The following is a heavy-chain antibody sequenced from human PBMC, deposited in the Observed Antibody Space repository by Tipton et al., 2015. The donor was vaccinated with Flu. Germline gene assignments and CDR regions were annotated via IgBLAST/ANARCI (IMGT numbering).Heavy chain of an antibody. J-gene: IGHJ4*02. V-gene: IGHV3-7*01. CDR2: IKQDGSEK. D-gene: IGHD3-3*01. CDR3: ARDGPDDSYREVYFDF. CDR1: GFTFSSYW. Sequence: SLRLSCAASGFTFSSYWMSWVRQAPGKGLEWVANIKQDGSEKYYVDSVKGRFTISRDNAKNSLYLQMNSLRAEDTAVYYCARDGPDDSYREVYFDFWGQGTLVTFSS.